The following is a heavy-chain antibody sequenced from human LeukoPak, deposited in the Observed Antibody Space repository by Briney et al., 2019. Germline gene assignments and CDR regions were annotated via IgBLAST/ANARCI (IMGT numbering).Heavy chain of an antibody. V-gene: IGHV3-30*02. D-gene: IGHD4-17*01. Sequence: GGSLRLSCAASGFTLSSYGMHWVRQAPGKGLEWVAFIRYDGSNKYYADSVKGRFTISRDNSKNTLYLQMNSLRAEDTAVYYCAKPHDYGDPYYFDYWGQGTLVTVSS. CDR2: IRYDGSNK. CDR3: AKPHDYGDPYYFDY. J-gene: IGHJ4*02. CDR1: GFTLSSYG.